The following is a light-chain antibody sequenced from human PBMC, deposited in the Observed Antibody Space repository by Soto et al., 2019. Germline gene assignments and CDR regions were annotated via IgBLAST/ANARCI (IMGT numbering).Light chain of an antibody. CDR2: EVT. CDR1: NRDVGGYNY. Sequence: QSALAQPASVSGSPGQSITISCAGTNRDVGGYNYVSWYQQYPGKAPKLIIYEVTDRPSGVSNRFSGSKSGNTASLTISGLHAEDEADYYCSSYSSSSALDVIFGGGTKLTVL. V-gene: IGLV2-14*01. J-gene: IGLJ2*01. CDR3: SSYSSSSALDVI.